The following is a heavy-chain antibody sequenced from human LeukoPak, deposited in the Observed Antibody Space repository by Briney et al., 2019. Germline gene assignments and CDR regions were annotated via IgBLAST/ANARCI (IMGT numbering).Heavy chain of an antibody. CDR2: INHSGST. J-gene: IGHJ4*02. CDR3: ASTRRAVAGPKSIDY. Sequence: SETLSLTCAVYGGSFSGYYRSWLRQPPGKGLEWIGEINHSGSTNYNPSLKGRVTISVDTSKNQFSLKLSSVTAADTAVYYCASTRRAVAGPKSIDYWGQGTLVTVSS. D-gene: IGHD6-19*01. V-gene: IGHV4-34*01. CDR1: GGSFSGYY.